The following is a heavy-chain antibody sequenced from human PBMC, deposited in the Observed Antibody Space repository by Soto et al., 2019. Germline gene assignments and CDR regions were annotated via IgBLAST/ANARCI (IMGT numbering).Heavy chain of an antibody. J-gene: IGHJ4*02. CDR3: ARPTIAARPSPIDY. Sequence: QVQLVESGGGVVQPGTSLRLSCAASGFTFSDYAMHWVRQAPGKGLEWVAVISYDGRYKFYADSVQGRFTISRDDSKNTQDLQVNSLRAEDTAVYYCARPTIAARPSPIDYWGQGTLVTVSS. V-gene: IGHV3-30*04. D-gene: IGHD6-6*01. CDR1: GFTFSDYA. CDR2: ISYDGRYK.